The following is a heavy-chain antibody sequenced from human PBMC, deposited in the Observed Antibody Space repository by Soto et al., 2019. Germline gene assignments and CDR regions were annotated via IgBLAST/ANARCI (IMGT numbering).Heavy chain of an antibody. J-gene: IGHJ4*02. CDR2: ISYDGSNK. Sequence: GGSLRLSSAASGFTFSSYGMHWVRQAPGKGLEWVAVISYDGSNKYYADSVKGRFTISRDNSKNTLYLQMNSLRAEDTAVYYCAKDSGGQYSSGFDYWGQGTLVTVSS. V-gene: IGHV3-30*18. CDR3: AKDSGGQYSSGFDY. D-gene: IGHD6-19*01. CDR1: GFTFSSYG.